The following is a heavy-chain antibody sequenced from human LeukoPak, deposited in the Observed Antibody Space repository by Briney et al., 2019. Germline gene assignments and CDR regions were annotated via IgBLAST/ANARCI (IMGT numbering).Heavy chain of an antibody. V-gene: IGHV3-21*01. CDR3: ARGREGSPAPTDY. D-gene: IGHD2-2*01. CDR2: ISSSSSYI. CDR1: GFKFSSYS. Sequence: GGSLRLSCAASGFKFSSYSMNWVRQAPGKGLEWVSSISSSSSYIYYADSVKGRFTISRDNAKNSLYLQMNSLRAEDTAVYYCARGREGSPAPTDYWGQGTLVTVSS. J-gene: IGHJ4*02.